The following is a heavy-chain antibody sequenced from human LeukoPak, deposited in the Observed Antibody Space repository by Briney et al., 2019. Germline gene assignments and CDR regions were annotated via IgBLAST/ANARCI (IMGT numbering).Heavy chain of an antibody. Sequence: GGSLRLSCAASGFTFSSYWMSWVRQAPGKGLEWVANIKQDGSEKYYVDSVKGRFTISRDNAKNSLYLQMNSLRAEDTAVYYCARAQGGYYDSSGYYSLAFDIWGQRTMVTLSS. CDR2: IKQDGSEK. V-gene: IGHV3-7*01. CDR3: ARAQGGYYDSSGYYSLAFDI. D-gene: IGHD3-22*01. CDR1: GFTFSSYW. J-gene: IGHJ3*02.